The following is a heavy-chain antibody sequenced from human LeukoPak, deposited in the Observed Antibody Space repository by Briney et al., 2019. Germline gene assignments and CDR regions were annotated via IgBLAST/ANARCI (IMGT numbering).Heavy chain of an antibody. D-gene: IGHD3-9*01. J-gene: IGHJ4*02. Sequence: SETLSLTCAVYGGSFSGYYWSWIRQPPGKGLEWIGETNHSGSTNYNPSLKSRVTISVDTSKNQFSLKLSSVTAADTAVYYCARGSVDLDYWGQGTLVTVSS. CDR2: TNHSGST. CDR3: ARGSVDLDY. V-gene: IGHV4-34*01. CDR1: GGSFSGYY.